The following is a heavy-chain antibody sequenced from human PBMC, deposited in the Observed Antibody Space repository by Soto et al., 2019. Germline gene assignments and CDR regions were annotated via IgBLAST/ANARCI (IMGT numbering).Heavy chain of an antibody. CDR1: GFSLTTRGVG. J-gene: IGHJ4*02. Sequence: QITLKESGPTLVKPTQTLTLTCTFSGFSLTTRGVGVGWIRQPPGKALEWLALIYWDDDEGYSPPLKSRPTITQDTSKHQVVLTLPNMDPVDTATYYCAHRPRGYSYHFDYWGQGTLVTVSS. CDR2: IYWDDDE. V-gene: IGHV2-5*02. CDR3: AHRPRGYSYHFDY. D-gene: IGHD5-18*01.